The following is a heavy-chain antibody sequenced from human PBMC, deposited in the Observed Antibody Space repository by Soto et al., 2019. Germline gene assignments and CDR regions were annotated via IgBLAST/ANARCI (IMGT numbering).Heavy chain of an antibody. J-gene: IGHJ3*01. Sequence: EVQLVESGGGLVHPGGSLRLSCAVSGFTFSSSEMYWVRQAPGKGLEWISYIHPSGQPIIYADSVKGRFTISRDNANNSLFLQMNSLRAEDTAVYYCARRASRWGQGTMVTVSS. CDR3: ARRASR. V-gene: IGHV3-48*03. D-gene: IGHD1-26*01. CDR2: IHPSGQPI. CDR1: GFTFSSSE.